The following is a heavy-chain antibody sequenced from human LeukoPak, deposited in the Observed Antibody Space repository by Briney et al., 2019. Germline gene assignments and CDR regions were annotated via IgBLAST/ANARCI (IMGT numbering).Heavy chain of an antibody. D-gene: IGHD3-22*01. Sequence: GRSLRLSCAASGFTFTSYAMHRARQAPGKGLEWVAVIAYDGSNKYYADSVKGRFTISRDNSKNTLYLQMNSLRAEDTAVYYCARVDYYDSSGYYYGFDYWGQGTLVTVSS. CDR1: GFTFTSYA. V-gene: IGHV3-30-3*01. J-gene: IGHJ4*02. CDR2: IAYDGSNK. CDR3: ARVDYYDSSGYYYGFDY.